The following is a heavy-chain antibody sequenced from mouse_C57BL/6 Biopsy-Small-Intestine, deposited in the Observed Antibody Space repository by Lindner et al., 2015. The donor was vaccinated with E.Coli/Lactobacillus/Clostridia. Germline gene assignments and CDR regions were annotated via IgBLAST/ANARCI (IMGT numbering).Heavy chain of an antibody. Sequence: VQLQESGAELVKPGASVKISCKISGYAFSRYWMNWVKQRPGKGLEWIGQIYPGDGDTYHNGKFRGKATLTADKSSSTAYMQLSSLTSEDSAVYFCARGDFGSSYGAMDYRGQGTSVTVSS. D-gene: IGHD1-1*01. V-gene: IGHV1-80*01. CDR1: GYAFSRYW. CDR2: IYPGDGDT. CDR3: ARGDFGSSYGAMDY. J-gene: IGHJ4*01.